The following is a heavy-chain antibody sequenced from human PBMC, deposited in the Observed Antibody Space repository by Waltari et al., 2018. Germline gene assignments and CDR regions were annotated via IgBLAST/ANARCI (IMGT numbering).Heavy chain of an antibody. Sequence: QVQLQQWGAGLLKPSETLSLTCAVYGGSFSGYYWSWIRQPPGKGLEWVGEINHSGSTNDNPSLTSRVTISVDTSKNQFSLKLSSVTAADTAVYYCARARQLLWFGELLYKRPKEYYFDYWGQGTLVTVSS. CDR1: GGSFSGYY. CDR3: ARARQLLWFGELLYKRPKEYYFDY. V-gene: IGHV4-34*01. J-gene: IGHJ4*02. CDR2: INHSGST. D-gene: IGHD3-10*01.